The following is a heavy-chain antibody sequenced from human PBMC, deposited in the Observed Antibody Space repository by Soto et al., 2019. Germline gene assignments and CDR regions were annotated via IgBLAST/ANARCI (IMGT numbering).Heavy chain of an antibody. J-gene: IGHJ6*02. D-gene: IGHD4-17*01. CDR2: ISYDGSNK. V-gene: IGHV3-30-3*01. CDR1: GFTFSSYA. Sequence: GGSLRLSCAASGFTFSSYAMHWVRQAPGKGLEWVAVISYDGSNKYYADSVKGRFTISRDNSKNTLYLQMNSLRAEDTAVYYCASSLLGKYGDYRYYGMDVWGQGTTVTVSS. CDR3: ASSLLGKYGDYRYYGMDV.